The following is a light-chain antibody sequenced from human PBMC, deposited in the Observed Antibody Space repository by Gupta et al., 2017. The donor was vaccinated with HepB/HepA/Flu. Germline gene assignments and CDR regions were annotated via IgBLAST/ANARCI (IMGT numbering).Light chain of an antibody. CDR1: QSIDSY. CDR2: SAS. CDR3: QQGVNLPWT. V-gene: IGKV1-39*01. J-gene: IGKJ1*01. Sequence: DTQITQSPSSLSASLGDRVTITCRASQSIDSYLNWYEKRPGKAPKLLISSASSLQSGVPSRFSGSGSGTEFSLTISRLRSEDSTTYYCQQGVNLPWTFGQGTKVEI.